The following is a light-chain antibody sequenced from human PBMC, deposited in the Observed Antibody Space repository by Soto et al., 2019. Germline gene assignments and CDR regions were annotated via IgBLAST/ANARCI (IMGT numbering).Light chain of an antibody. CDR2: DAS. Sequence: IVMTQSPATLSVSPGERATLSCRASQSINNNLAWYQQKPGQAPRLLIYDASTGATHIPARFSGSGSGTEFTLTISSLQSEDSAVYYWQQYKSWFTFGQGTKLEIK. J-gene: IGKJ2*01. CDR1: QSINNN. CDR3: QQYKSWFT. V-gene: IGKV3-15*01.